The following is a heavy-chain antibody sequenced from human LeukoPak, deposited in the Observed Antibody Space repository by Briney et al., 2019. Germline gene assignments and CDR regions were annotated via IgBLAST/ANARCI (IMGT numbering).Heavy chain of an antibody. V-gene: IGHV4-31*03. CDR3: ARGGGRSDYEAY. Sequence: SQTLSLTCTVSGGSIRSGDYSWNWIRQHPGKGLEWIGYIYYSGSTYYNPSLKSRVTISVDTSKNQFSLKLSSVTAADTAVYYCARGGGRSDYEAYWGQGTLVTVSS. J-gene: IGHJ4*02. CDR2: IYYSGST. CDR1: GGSIRSGDYS. D-gene: IGHD5-12*01.